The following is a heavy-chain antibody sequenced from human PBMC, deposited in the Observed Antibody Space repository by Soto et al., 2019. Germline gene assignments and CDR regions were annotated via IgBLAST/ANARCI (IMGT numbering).Heavy chain of an antibody. J-gene: IGHJ4*02. CDR2: MHTSGST. D-gene: IGHD2-2*01. Sequence: SETLSLTCTVSGGSIRGYYWSWIRQSAGMGVEWIGRMHTSGSTNYNPSLKSRVTISVDMSKNQISLRLTSVTAADTALYYCVRASMPKAHFDSWGQGTLVTVSS. V-gene: IGHV4-4*07. CDR1: GGSIRGYY. CDR3: VRASMPKAHFDS.